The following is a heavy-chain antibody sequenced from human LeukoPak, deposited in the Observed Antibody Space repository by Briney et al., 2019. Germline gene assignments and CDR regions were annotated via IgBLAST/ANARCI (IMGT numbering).Heavy chain of an antibody. CDR1: GFTFSSYW. V-gene: IGHV3-7*01. Sequence: GGSLRLSCAASGFTFSSYWMNWARQAPGKGLEWVASINHNGNVNYYVDSVKGRFTISRDNAKDSLYLQMNSLRAEDTAVYYCARVYSNSALGYWGQGTLVTVSS. CDR2: INHNGNVN. J-gene: IGHJ4*02. CDR3: ARVYSNSALGY. D-gene: IGHD6-6*01.